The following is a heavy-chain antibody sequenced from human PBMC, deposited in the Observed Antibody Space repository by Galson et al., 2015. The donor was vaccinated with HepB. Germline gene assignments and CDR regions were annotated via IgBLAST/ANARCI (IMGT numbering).Heavy chain of an antibody. CDR3: ARAAFIAVAGTEHYFDY. Sequence: SLRLSCAASGFTFSSYAMHWVRQAPGKGLEWVAVISYDGSNKYYADSVKGRFTISRDNSKNTLYLQMNSLRAEDTAVYYCARAAFIAVAGTEHYFDYWGQGTLVTVSS. J-gene: IGHJ4*02. CDR2: ISYDGSNK. V-gene: IGHV3-30*04. CDR1: GFTFSSYA. D-gene: IGHD6-19*01.